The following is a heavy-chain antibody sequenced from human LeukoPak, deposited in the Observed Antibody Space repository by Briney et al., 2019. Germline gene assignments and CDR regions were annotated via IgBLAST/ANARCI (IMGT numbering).Heavy chain of an antibody. D-gene: IGHD3-22*01. J-gene: IGHJ4*02. V-gene: IGHV2-70*11. CDR2: IDWDDDK. Sequence: SGPTLVNPTQTLTLTCTFSGFSLSTSGMCVSWIRQPPGKALEWLARIDWDDDKYYSTSLKTRLTISKDTSKNQVVLTMTNMDPVDTATYYCARSLSSGYLFDYWGQGTLVTVSS. CDR1: GFSLSTSGMC. CDR3: ARSLSSGYLFDY.